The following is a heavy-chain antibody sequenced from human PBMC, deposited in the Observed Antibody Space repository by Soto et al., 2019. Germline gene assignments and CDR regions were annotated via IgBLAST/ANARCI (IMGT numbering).Heavy chain of an antibody. CDR3: TTNGGGYRYGYDY. Sequence: EVQLVESGGGLVQPGGSLKLSCAASGFTFSGSAMHWVRQASGKGLEWVGRIRSKANSYATAYAASVKGRFTISRDDSKNTAYLQMNSLKTEDTAVYYCTTNGGGYRYGYDYWGQGTLVTVSS. J-gene: IGHJ4*02. D-gene: IGHD5-18*01. CDR2: IRSKANSYAT. V-gene: IGHV3-73*02. CDR1: GFTFSGSA.